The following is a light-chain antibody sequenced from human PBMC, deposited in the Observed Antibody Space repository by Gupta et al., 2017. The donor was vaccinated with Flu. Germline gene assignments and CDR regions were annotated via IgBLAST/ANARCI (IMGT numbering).Light chain of an antibody. CDR2: KAS. V-gene: IGKV1-5*03. CDR3: QQYKSFSWT. CDR1: QRSRSISTW. Sequence: LSAYVGDRVTSTSLAHQRSRSISTWLAWYQQKPEKAPKVLISKASSLESGVPSRFSGSGSGTDFTLTISSLQPDDFATYYCQQYKSFSWTFGEGTKVEIK. J-gene: IGKJ1*01.